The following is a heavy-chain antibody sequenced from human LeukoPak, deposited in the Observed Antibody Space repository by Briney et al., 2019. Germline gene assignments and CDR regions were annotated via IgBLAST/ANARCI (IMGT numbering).Heavy chain of an antibody. CDR1: GFTFSSYA. J-gene: IGHJ4*02. V-gene: IGHV3-23*01. CDR3: AKAGSGYSYFDH. D-gene: IGHD3-22*01. Sequence: GGSLRLSCAASGFTFSSYAMSWVRQAPGKGLEWVSAISGSDGSTFYADSVKGRFTISRDNSKNTLYLQMNSLRAEDTAVYYCAKAGSGYSYFDHWGQGTLVTVSS. CDR2: ISGSDGST.